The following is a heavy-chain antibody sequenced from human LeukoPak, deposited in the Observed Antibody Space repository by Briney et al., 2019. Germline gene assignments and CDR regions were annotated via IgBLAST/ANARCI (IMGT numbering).Heavy chain of an antibody. CDR3: ARAGHYYDSSGSHDAFDI. D-gene: IGHD3-22*01. CDR1: GFTVSSNY. V-gene: IGHV3-53*01. CDR2: IYSGGST. Sequence: AGGSLRLSCAASGFTVSSNYMSWVRQAPGKGLEWVSVIYSGGSTYYADSVKGRFTISRDNSKNTLYLQMNSLRAEDTAVYYCARAGHYYDSSGSHDAFDIWGQGTMVTVSS. J-gene: IGHJ3*02.